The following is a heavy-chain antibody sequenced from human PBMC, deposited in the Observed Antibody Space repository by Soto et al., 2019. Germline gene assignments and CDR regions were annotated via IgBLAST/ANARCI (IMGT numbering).Heavy chain of an antibody. CDR1: GFTFSSYA. CDR2: ISGSGGST. CDR3: AKGTAAAGRFDI. J-gene: IGHJ3*02. Sequence: EVQLLESGGGLVQPGGSLRLSCAASGFTFSSYAMSWVRQAPGKGLEWVSAISGSGGSTYYADSVKGRFTISRDNSKNTLFQQMNSLRAEDTAVYYCAKGTAAAGRFDIWGQGTMVTVSS. V-gene: IGHV3-23*01. D-gene: IGHD6-13*01.